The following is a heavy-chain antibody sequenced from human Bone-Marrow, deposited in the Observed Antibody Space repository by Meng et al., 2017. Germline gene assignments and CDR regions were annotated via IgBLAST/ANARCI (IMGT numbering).Heavy chain of an antibody. CDR2: IYHSGST. CDR1: GYSISRGFY. V-gene: IGHV4-38-2*02. CDR3: ARAGVGASRGYYFDY. J-gene: IGHJ4*02. D-gene: IGHD1-26*01. Sequence: GSLRLSGTVSGYSISRGFYWGWIRQPPGKGLEWIGRIYHSGSTYYNSSLRSRVTISVDTSKNQFSLKVRSVTAADTAVYYCARAGVGASRGYYFDYWGQGTLVTVSS.